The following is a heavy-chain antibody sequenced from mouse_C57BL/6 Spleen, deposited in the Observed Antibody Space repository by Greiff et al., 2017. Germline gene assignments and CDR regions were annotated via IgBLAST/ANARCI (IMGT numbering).Heavy chain of an antibody. J-gene: IGHJ2*01. D-gene: IGHD1-1*01. CDR3: ARAPVATPSFPFDY. CDR1: GYSITSGYY. Sequence: VQLQQSGPGLVKPSQSLSLTCSVTGYSITSGYYWNWIRQFPGNKLEWMGYISYDGSNNYNPSLKNRISITRDTSKNQFFLKLNSVTTEDTATYYCARAPVATPSFPFDYWGQGTTLTVSS. CDR2: ISYDGSN. V-gene: IGHV3-6*01.